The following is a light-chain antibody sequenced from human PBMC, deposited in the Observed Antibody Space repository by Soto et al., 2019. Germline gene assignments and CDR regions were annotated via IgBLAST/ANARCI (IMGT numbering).Light chain of an antibody. CDR2: WAS. Sequence: DIVMTQSPDSLAVSLGERATINCKSSQSVLYSSNNNNYLAWYQQKPGQPPKLLIYWASTRVSGVPDRFSASGSGTDFTLTIKSLQAEDVAVYYCQQYYTTPLTFGGGTEVEIK. CDR3: QQYYTTPLT. CDR1: QSVLYSSNNNNY. V-gene: IGKV4-1*01. J-gene: IGKJ4*01.